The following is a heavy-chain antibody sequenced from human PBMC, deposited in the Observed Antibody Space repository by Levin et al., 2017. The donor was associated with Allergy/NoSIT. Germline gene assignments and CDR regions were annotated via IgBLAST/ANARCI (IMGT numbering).Heavy chain of an antibody. CDR2: ISYDGSNK. V-gene: IGHV3-30-3*01. CDR3: ARGPVAAAPFDY. D-gene: IGHD6-13*01. CDR1: GFTFSSYA. J-gene: IGHJ4*02. Sequence: GGSLRLSCAASGFTFSSYAMHWVRQAPGKGLEWVAVISYDGSNKYYADSVKGRFTISRDNSKNTLYLQMNSLRAEDTAVYYCARGPVAAAPFDYWGQGTLVTVSS.